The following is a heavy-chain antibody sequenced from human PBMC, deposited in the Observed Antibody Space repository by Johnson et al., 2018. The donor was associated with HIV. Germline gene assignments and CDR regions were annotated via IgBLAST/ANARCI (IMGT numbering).Heavy chain of an antibody. CDR3: AKVLSSWPPDSRDAFDI. D-gene: IGHD2/OR15-2a*01. CDR2: IRYDGSNK. V-gene: IGHV3-30*02. J-gene: IGHJ3*02. Sequence: QMLLVESGGGVVQPGGSLRLSCAASGFPFSTYGIHWVRQSPGKGLEWVAFIRYDGSNKYYADSVKGRFPISRDNSKNTLYLQMNSLRAEDTAVYYCAKVLSSWPPDSRDAFDIWGQGTLVTVSS. CDR1: GFPFSTYG.